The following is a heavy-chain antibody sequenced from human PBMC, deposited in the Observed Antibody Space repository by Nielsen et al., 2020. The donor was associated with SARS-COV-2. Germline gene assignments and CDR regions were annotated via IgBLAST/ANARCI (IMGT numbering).Heavy chain of an antibody. CDR1: GGTFSSYA. CDR3: ARGGEVDIVARFAPYYFDY. D-gene: IGHD5-12*01. CDR2: IIPIFGTA. Sequence: SVKVSCKASGGTFSSYAISWVRQAPGQGLEWMGGIIPIFGTANYAQKFQGRVTITADESTSTAYMELSSLRSEDTAVYYCARGGEVDIVARFAPYYFDYWGQGTLVTVSS. J-gene: IGHJ4*02. V-gene: IGHV1-69*13.